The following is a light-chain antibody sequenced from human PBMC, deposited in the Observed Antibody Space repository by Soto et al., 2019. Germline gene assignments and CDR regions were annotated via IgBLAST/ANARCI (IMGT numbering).Light chain of an antibody. J-gene: IGLJ6*01. V-gene: IGLV2-14*01. CDR1: NTDVGGYNY. CDR3: PSYTPTGALV. Sequence: QSALTQPASVSGSPGQSITVSCTGTNTDVGGYNYVSWYQHRPGKAPRLMIYEVRNRLSGVSNRFSGSKSGNTASLTISGLQSEDEADYYCPSYTPTGALVFGSGTKVTV. CDR2: EVR.